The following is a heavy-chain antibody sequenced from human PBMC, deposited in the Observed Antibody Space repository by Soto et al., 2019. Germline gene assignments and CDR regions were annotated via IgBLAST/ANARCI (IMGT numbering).Heavy chain of an antibody. CDR3: ASRDPGTSVDY. J-gene: IGHJ4*02. CDR2: IYRTGST. CDR1: GGSFTSNSW. D-gene: IGHD1-7*01. V-gene: IGHV4-4*02. Sequence: PSETLSLTCAVSGGSFTSNSWWTWVRQPPGQGLEWIGEIYRTGSTNYNPSLKSRVTISLDKSENQFSLKVTSLTAADPAVYYCASRDPGTSVDYWGQGTLVTVSS.